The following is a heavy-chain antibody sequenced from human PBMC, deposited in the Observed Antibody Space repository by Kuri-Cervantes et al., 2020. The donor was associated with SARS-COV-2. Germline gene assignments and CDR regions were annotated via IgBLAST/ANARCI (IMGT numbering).Heavy chain of an antibody. J-gene: IGHJ4*02. V-gene: IGHV3-48*03. D-gene: IGHD3-3*01. CDR3: ARSKGLGGFWSVSYAGLDY. CDR1: GFTFSSYE. Sequence: LSLTCAASGFTFSSYEMNWVRQAPGKGLEWVSYISSSGSTIYYADSVKGRFTISRDNAKNSLYLQMNSLRVEDTAVYYCARSKGLGGFWSVSYAGLDYWGQGTLVTVSS. CDR2: ISSSGSTI.